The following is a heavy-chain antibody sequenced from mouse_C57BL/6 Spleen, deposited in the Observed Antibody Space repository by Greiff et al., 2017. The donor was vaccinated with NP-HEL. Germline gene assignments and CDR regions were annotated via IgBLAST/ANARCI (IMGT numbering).Heavy chain of an antibody. Sequence: QVQLQQPGAELVMPGASVKLSCKASGYTFTSYWMHWVKQRPGQGLEWIGEIDPSDSYTNYNQKFKGKSTLTVDKSSSTAYMQLSSLTSEDSAVYYCARSHYYGSPFYFDYWGQGTTLTVSS. CDR2: IDPSDSYT. CDR1: GYTFTSYW. D-gene: IGHD1-1*01. J-gene: IGHJ2*01. CDR3: ARSHYYGSPFYFDY. V-gene: IGHV1-69*01.